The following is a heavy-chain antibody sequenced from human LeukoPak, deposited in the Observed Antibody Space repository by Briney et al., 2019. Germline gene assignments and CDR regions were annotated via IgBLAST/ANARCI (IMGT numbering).Heavy chain of an antibody. CDR2: ISSSGSTI. J-gene: IGHJ4*02. V-gene: IGHV3-11*01. CDR1: GFTFSDYY. Sequence: GGSLRLSCAASGFTFSDYYMSWIRQAPGKGLGWVSYISSSGSTIYYADSVKGRFTISRDNAKNSLYLQMNSLRAEDTAVYYCATLKRRAYFDYWGQGTLVTVSS. CDR3: ATLKRRAYFDY.